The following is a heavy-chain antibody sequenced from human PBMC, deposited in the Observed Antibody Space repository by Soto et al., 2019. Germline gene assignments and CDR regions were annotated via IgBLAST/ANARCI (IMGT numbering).Heavy chain of an antibody. CDR2: INHSGST. D-gene: IGHD2-2*01. CDR3: ARGYCSSTSCYPYYYYYGMDV. Sequence: QVQLQQWGAGLLKPSETLSLTCAVYGGSFSGYYWSWIRQPPGKGLEWIGEINHSGSTNYNPSLKSRVTISVDTSKNQFSLKLSSVTAADTAVYYCARGYCSSTSCYPYYYYYGMDVWGQGTTVTVSS. CDR1: GGSFSGYY. V-gene: IGHV4-34*01. J-gene: IGHJ6*02.